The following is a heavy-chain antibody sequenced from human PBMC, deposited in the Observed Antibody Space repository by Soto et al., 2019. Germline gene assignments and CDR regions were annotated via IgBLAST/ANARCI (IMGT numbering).Heavy chain of an antibody. D-gene: IGHD6-13*01. V-gene: IGHV4-39*01. Sequence: QLQLQESGPGLVKPSETLSLTCTVSGGSISSSSYYWGWIRQPPGKGLEWIGSIYYSGSTYYNPSLKSRVTISADTSKNQFSLKLSSVTAADTAVYYCASRSSWYRDYYYYYGMDVWGQGTTVTVSS. CDR2: IYYSGST. J-gene: IGHJ6*02. CDR3: ASRSSWYRDYYYYYGMDV. CDR1: GGSISSSSYY.